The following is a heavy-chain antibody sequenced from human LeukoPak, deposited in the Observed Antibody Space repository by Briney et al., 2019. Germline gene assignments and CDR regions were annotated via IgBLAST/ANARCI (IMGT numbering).Heavy chain of an antibody. CDR1: GGSISSYY. J-gene: IGHJ6*03. CDR2: IYYSGST. V-gene: IGHV4-59*01. D-gene: IGHD3-22*01. CDR3: ARSSEGRYYYDSSGYSYYYYYMDV. Sequence: PSETLSLTCTVSGGSISSYYWSWIRQPPGKGLEWIGYIYYSGSTYYNPSLKSRVTISVDTSRNQFSLKLNSVTAADTAVYYCARSSEGRYYYDSSGYSYYYYYMDVWGKGTTVTISS.